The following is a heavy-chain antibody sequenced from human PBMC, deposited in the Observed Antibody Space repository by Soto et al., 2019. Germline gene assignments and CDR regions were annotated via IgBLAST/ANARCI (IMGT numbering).Heavy chain of an antibody. CDR2: ISASGST. CDR1: GGSISDGYY. Sequence: TLALTCTVSGGSISDGYYWTWIRQHPGKGLEWIGSISASGSTSYNPSLKSRLTVSVDKSKNQFSLDLRSVTAADTAVYYCARRDRSGFSYWLDTWGQGTLVTVSS. V-gene: IGHV4-31*03. J-gene: IGHJ5*02. D-gene: IGHD3-22*01. CDR3: ARRDRSGFSYWLDT.